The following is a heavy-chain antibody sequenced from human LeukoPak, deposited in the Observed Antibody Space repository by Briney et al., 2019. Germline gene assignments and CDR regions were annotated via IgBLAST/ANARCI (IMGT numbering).Heavy chain of an antibody. V-gene: IGHV4-59*01. CDR2: IYHNGNT. D-gene: IGHD6-13*01. CDR3: ARGDRVDSSSWYNWFDP. Sequence: LRLSCAASGFTFDDYAMHWVRQPPGKGLEWIGYIYHNGNTNYNPSLKSRVTLSVDTSKNQFSLKLSSVTAADAAVYYCARGDRVDSSSWYNWFDPWGQGTLVTVSS. J-gene: IGHJ5*02. CDR1: GFTFDDYA.